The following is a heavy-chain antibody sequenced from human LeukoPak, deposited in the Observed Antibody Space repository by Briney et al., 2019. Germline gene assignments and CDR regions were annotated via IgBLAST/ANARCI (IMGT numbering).Heavy chain of an antibody. CDR1: GYTFTSYG. CDR2: ISAYNGNT. V-gene: IGHV1-18*01. D-gene: IGHD1-26*01. J-gene: IGHJ4*02. CDR3: ARTVGAIEGGEFDY. Sequence: ASVKVSCKASGYTFTSYGINWVRQAPGQGLEWMGWISAYNGNTNYAQKLQGRVTMTTDTSTSTAYMELRSLRSDDTAVYYCARTVGAIEGGEFDYWGQGTLVTVSS.